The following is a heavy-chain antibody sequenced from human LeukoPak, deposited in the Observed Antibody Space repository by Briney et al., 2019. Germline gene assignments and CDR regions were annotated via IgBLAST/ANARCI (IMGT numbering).Heavy chain of an antibody. D-gene: IGHD2-15*01. J-gene: IGHJ5*02. CDR1: GGSISSGDYY. CDR3: AREKEWDCSGGSCYFNWFDP. Sequence: PSQTLSLTCTVSGGSISSGDYYWSWIRQPPGKGLEWIGYIHHSGDTYQNPSLKSRVTVSSDRSKNQFYLKLSSVTAADTAVYYCAREKEWDCSGGSCYFNWFDPWGQGTLVTVSS. V-gene: IGHV4-30-2*01. CDR2: IHHSGDT.